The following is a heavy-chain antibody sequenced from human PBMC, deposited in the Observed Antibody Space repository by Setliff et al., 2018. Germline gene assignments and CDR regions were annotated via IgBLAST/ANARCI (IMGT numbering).Heavy chain of an antibody. D-gene: IGHD6-25*01. CDR1: GYSFTSHY. CDR2: VNPGGLTS. V-gene: IGHV1-46*01. Sequence: ASVKVSCKTSGYSFTSHYMHWVRQAPGQGLEWMGIVNPGGLTSSSTQKFEGRVTMTRDTSTSTVYMELNSLTSDDTAVYYCARAGLAAAGRKGVFDHWGQGTLVTVSS. CDR3: ARAGLAAAGRKGVFDH. J-gene: IGHJ4*02.